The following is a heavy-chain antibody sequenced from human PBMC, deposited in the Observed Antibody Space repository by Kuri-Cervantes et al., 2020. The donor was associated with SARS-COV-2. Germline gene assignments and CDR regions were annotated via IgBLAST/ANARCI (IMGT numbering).Heavy chain of an antibody. V-gene: IGHV3-48*02. CDR1: GFTFSSYR. CDR3: ARERNPYYDFWSGPTHGMDV. CDR2: ISSSSSTI. Sequence: GGSLRLSCAASGFTFSSYRVNWVRQAPGKGLEWVSSISSSSSTIYYADSVKGRFTISRDNAKNSLYLQMNSLRDEDTAVYYCARERNPYYDFWSGPTHGMDVWGQGTTVTVSS. D-gene: IGHD3-3*01. J-gene: IGHJ6*02.